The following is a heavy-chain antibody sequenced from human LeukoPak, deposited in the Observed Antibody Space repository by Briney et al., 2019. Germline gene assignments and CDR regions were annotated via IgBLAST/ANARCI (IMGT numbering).Heavy chain of an antibody. CDR3: ARDARDYGDYVVAFDY. V-gene: IGHV3-7*01. Sequence: GGSLRLSCAASGFTFSSYWMRWVRQAPGKGLEWVANIKQDGSKEYYVDSVKGRFTISGDNAKNSLYLQMNSLRAEDTAVYYCARDARDYGDYVVAFDYWGQGTLVTVSS. J-gene: IGHJ4*02. CDR1: GFTFSSYW. CDR2: IKQDGSKE. D-gene: IGHD4-17*01.